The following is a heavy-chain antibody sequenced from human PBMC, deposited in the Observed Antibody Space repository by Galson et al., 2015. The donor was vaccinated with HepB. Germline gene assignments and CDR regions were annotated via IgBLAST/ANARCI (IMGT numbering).Heavy chain of an antibody. CDR1: GYTFTGYY. CDR3: ARVGGWELHQYNWFDP. CDR2: INPTSGAT. D-gene: IGHD1-26*01. J-gene: IGHJ5*02. V-gene: IGHV1-2*02. Sequence: SVKVSCKASGYTFTGYYMHWVRQAPGQGLEWMGWINPTSGATNYAQKFQGRVTITADESTSTAYMELSSLRSEDTAVYYCARVGGWELHQYNWFDPWGQGTLVTVTS.